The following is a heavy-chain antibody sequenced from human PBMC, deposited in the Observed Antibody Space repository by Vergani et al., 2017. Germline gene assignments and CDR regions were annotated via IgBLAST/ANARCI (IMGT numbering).Heavy chain of an antibody. Sequence: QVQLQQWGAGLLKPSETLSLTCAVYGGSFSGYYWGWIRQPPGKGLEWIGEINHSGSPNYNPSLKSRVTISVDTSKNQFSLKLSSVTAADTAVYYCARGDSSGWYGYWGQGTLVTVSS. CDR1: GGSFSGYY. CDR3: ARGDSSGWYGY. V-gene: IGHV4-34*01. J-gene: IGHJ4*02. CDR2: INHSGSP. D-gene: IGHD6-19*01.